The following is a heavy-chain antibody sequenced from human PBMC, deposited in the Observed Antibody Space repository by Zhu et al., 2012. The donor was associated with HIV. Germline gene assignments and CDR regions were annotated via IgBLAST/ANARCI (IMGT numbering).Heavy chain of an antibody. J-gene: IGHJ5*02. CDR3: ARGPNTNGWHAWFDP. V-gene: IGHV4-4*07. CDR1: GDSISTYH. CDR2: MSASGST. Sequence: QVQLQESGLGLVKPSETLSLTCTVSGDSISTYHWSWVRQPAGKGLEWIGRMSASGSTDRNPPLKSRVTMSVDTSKKQFSLKLNSVTAADTAVYYCARGPNTNGWHAWFDPWGQGTLVTVSS. D-gene: IGHD2-8*01.